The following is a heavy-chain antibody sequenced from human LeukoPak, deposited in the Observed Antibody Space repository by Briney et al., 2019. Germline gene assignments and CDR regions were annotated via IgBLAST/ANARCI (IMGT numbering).Heavy chain of an antibody. Sequence: EASVKVSCKASGYTFTGYYMHWVRQAPGQGLEWMGWIDPNSGNTGYAQKFQGRVTITRNTSISTAYMELSRLRSDDTAVYYCARGQRELRLIDYWGQGTLVTVSS. J-gene: IGHJ4*02. CDR1: GYTFTGYY. CDR3: ARGQRELRLIDY. CDR2: IDPNSGNT. D-gene: IGHD1-26*01. V-gene: IGHV1-8*03.